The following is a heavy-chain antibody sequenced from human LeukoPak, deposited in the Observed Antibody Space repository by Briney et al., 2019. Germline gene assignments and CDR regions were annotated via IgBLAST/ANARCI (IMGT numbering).Heavy chain of an antibody. CDR2: IIPIFGIA. J-gene: IGHJ6*02. D-gene: IGHD2-2*01. CDR3: ARHPHCSSTSCYPIIENGENYYGMDV. CDR1: GGTFSSYA. Sequence: SVKVSCKASGGTFSSYAISWVRQAPGQGLEWMGRIIPIFGIANYTQKFQGRVTITADKSTSTAYMELSSLRSEDTAVYYCARHPHCSSTSCYPIIENGENYYGMDVRGQGTTVTVSS. V-gene: IGHV1-69*04.